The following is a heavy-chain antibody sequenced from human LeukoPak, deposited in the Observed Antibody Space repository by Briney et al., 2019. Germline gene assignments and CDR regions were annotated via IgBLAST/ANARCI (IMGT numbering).Heavy chain of an antibody. CDR2: ISASGGST. Sequence: PGGSLRLSCAASGFTFSTYVMSWVRQAPGKGLEWVSGISASGGSTYYADSVKGRFTISRDNSKNTLYLQMSSLRAEDTAVYYCAKKFGISWYDYWGQGTLVTVSS. CDR3: AKKFGISWYDY. D-gene: IGHD6-13*01. J-gene: IGHJ4*02. CDR1: GFTFSTYV. V-gene: IGHV3-23*01.